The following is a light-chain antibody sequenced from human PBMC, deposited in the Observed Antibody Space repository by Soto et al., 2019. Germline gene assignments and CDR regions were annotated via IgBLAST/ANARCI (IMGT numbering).Light chain of an antibody. J-gene: IGKJ4*01. CDR2: SAS. CDR1: QNINSH. V-gene: IGKV1-9*01. CDR3: VKFKSYPLT. Sequence: DIQLTQSPSFLSASVGDRVTITCRASQNINSHLAWYQQKSGRAPNLLIYSASTLQSGATSRFSGSGSGPEFTITISSLQPEDFATYYCVKFKSYPLTVGGGTKVEIK.